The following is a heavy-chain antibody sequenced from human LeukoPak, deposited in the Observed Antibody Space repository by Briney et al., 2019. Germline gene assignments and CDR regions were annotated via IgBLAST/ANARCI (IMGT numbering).Heavy chain of an antibody. D-gene: IGHD6-19*01. CDR3: ARHKYTSGWYSDY. Sequence: GGSLKISCKGSGYSFTSYWIGWVRQMPGKGLEWMGIIYPGDSDTRYSPSFQGQVTISADKSTSTAYLQWSSLKASDTAMYYCARHKYTSGWYSDYWGQGTLVTVSS. CDR1: GYSFTSYW. V-gene: IGHV5-51*01. J-gene: IGHJ4*02. CDR2: IYPGDSDT.